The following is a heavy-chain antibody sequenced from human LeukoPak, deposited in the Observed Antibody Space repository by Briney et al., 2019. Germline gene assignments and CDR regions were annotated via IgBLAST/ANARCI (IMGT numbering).Heavy chain of an antibody. D-gene: IGHD2-2*02. V-gene: IGHV5-51*01. Sequence: GESLKISCKGSGYSFTNYWIGWVRQMPVKGLEWMGIIYPGDSETRYSPSFQGQVTISADKSISTAYLQWTSLKASDTAMYYCAKLGVWRGLYYYYMDVWGKGTTVTVSS. CDR1: GYSFTNYW. CDR2: IYPGDSET. J-gene: IGHJ6*03. CDR3: AKLGVWRGLYYYYMDV.